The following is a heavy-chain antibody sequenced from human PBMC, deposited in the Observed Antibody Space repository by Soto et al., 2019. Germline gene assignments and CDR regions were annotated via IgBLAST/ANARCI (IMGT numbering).Heavy chain of an antibody. V-gene: IGHV3-30*03. J-gene: IGHJ4*02. Sequence: QVQLVESGGGVVQPGRSLRLSCAAPGFTFSSYGMHWVRQAPGKGLEWVAVISYDGSNKYYADSVKGRFTISRDNSKNTLYLQMNSLRAEDTAVYYCATVVVPAAILGYFDYWGQGTLVTVSS. D-gene: IGHD2-2*01. CDR1: GFTFSSYG. CDR3: ATVVVPAAILGYFDY. CDR2: ISYDGSNK.